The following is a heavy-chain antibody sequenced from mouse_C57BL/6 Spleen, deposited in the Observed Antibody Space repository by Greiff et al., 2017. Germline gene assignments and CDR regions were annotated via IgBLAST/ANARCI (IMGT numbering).Heavy chain of an antibody. CDR3: ARQATGTLYFDY. J-gene: IGHJ2*01. D-gene: IGHD4-1*02. V-gene: IGHV5-6*01. Sequence: EVMLVESGGDLVKPGGSLKLSCAASGFTFSSYGMSWVRQTPDKRLEWVATISSGGSYTYYPDSVKGRFTISRDNAKNTLYLQMSSLKSEDTAMYYCARQATGTLYFDYWGQGTTLTVSS. CDR2: ISSGGSYT. CDR1: GFTFSSYG.